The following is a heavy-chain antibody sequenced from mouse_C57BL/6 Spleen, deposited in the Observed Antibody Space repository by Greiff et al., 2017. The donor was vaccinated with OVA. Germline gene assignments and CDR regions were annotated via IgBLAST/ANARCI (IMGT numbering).Heavy chain of an antibody. CDR1: GFTFSDYG. D-gene: IGHD2-1*01. CDR3: ARRDGNYESRGFDY. Sequence: EVKLVESGGGLVKPGGSLKLSCAASGFTFSDYGMHWVRQAPEKGLEWVAYISSGSSTIYYADTVKGRFTISRDNAKNTLFLQMTSQRSEDTAMYNCARRDGNYESRGFDYWGQGTTLTVSS. CDR2: ISSGSSTI. V-gene: IGHV5-17*01. J-gene: IGHJ2*01.